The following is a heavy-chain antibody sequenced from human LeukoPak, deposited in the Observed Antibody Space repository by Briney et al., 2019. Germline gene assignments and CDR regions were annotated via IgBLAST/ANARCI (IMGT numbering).Heavy chain of an antibody. CDR2: IYYSGST. CDR1: GGSISSYY. CDR3: ARALLRPWFDP. V-gene: IGHV4-59*01. J-gene: IGHJ5*02. D-gene: IGHD4-17*01. Sequence: PSETLSLTCAVSGGSISSYYWSWIRQPPGKGLEWIGYIYYSGSTNYNPSLKSRVTISVDTSKDQFSLKLSSVTAADTAVYYCARALLRPWFDPWGQGTLVTVSS.